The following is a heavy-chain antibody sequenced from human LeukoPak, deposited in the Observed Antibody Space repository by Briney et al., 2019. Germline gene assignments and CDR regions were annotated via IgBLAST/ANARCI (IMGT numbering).Heavy chain of an antibody. J-gene: IGHJ3*02. Sequence: SETLSLTCTDSGGSVSSYYWSWVRQTPGQGLEWIGYVYYGGTTSYSPSLKSRVTMSIDRSKNEFSLTLFSVTAADTANYYCARDCTGGSCYPPSDGFDIWGQGTKVTVSS. CDR1: GGSVSSYY. CDR3: ARDCTGGSCYPPSDGFDI. CDR2: VYYGGTT. V-gene: IGHV4-59*02. D-gene: IGHD2-15*01.